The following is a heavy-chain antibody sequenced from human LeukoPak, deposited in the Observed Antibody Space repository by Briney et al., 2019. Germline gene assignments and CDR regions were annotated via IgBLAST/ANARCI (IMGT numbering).Heavy chain of an antibody. Sequence: PGGSLRLSCAASGFTFSSYGMHWVRQAPGKGLEGVAFIRYDGSKKYYADSVKGRFTIARDNSKNSLYLQMNSLRAEDTAVYYCAKDSPPVGYYDSSGYPGAFDIWGQGTMVTVSS. CDR2: IRYDGSKK. D-gene: IGHD3-22*01. CDR3: AKDSPPVGYYDSSGYPGAFDI. V-gene: IGHV3-30*02. J-gene: IGHJ3*02. CDR1: GFTFSSYG.